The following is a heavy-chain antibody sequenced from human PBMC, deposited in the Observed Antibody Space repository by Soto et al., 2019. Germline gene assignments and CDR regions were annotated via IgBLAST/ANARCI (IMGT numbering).Heavy chain of an antibody. D-gene: IGHD5-12*01. Sequence: LSLTCTVSGVSISSGGYYWGWIRQHPGKGLEWIGNIYHSGRTYYNPSLKSRVIMSVDTSKNHFSLNLNSVTAADTAVYYCAREGSGYNFWGQGTQVTVSS. V-gene: IGHV4-31*03. CDR1: GVSISSGGYY. J-gene: IGHJ4*02. CDR3: AREGSGYNF. CDR2: IYHSGRT.